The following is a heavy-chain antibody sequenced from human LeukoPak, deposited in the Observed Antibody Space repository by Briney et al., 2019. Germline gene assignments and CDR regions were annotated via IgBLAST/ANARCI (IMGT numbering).Heavy chain of an antibody. Sequence: GGSLRLSCAASGFTVSSYYMSWVRQAPGKGLEWVSVIYSGGSTYYADSVKGRFTISRGNSKNTLYLQMNSLRAEDTAVYYCARDKVACSSTSCHYWYFDLWGRGTLVTVSS. V-gene: IGHV3-53*01. CDR3: ARDKVACSSTSCHYWYFDL. J-gene: IGHJ2*01. D-gene: IGHD2-2*01. CDR1: GFTVSSYY. CDR2: IYSGGST.